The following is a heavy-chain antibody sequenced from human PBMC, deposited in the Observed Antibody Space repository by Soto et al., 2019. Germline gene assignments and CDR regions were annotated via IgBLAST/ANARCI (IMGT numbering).Heavy chain of an antibody. CDR1: GDPITSSHYS. D-gene: IGHD2-15*01. CDR3: AKQWCDGGCCSAFDV. J-gene: IGHJ3*01. V-gene: IGHV4-39*01. Sequence: SETLSLTCTVSGDPITSSHYSWGWIRQPPGKGLEWIGTNYYSGSTYYDPSLKSRVTISVDTSENQFSLRLTSGTAADTVYYYCAKQWCDGGCCSAFDVWGQGTMVTVSS. CDR2: NYYSGST.